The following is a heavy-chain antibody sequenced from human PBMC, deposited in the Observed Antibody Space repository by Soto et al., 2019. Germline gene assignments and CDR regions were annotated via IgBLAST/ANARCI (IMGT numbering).Heavy chain of an antibody. Sequence: QLKLQESGSGLVRPSQTLSLTCTVSGDSISRGGYSWTWIRQPPGKAPEWIGNIYDSGSTSYNPSLKSRVTMSVDRSTNQFSLKLTSVTAADTAVYFCARGSSSYYDYGMDVWGQGTTVTVSS. CDR1: GDSISRGGYS. D-gene: IGHD6-19*01. V-gene: IGHV4-30-2*01. CDR2: IYDSGST. J-gene: IGHJ6*02. CDR3: ARGSSSYYDYGMDV.